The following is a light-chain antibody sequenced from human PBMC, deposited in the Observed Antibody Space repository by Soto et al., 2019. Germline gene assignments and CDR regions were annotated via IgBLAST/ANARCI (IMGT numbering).Light chain of an antibody. V-gene: IGLV2-14*01. CDR1: SSYVGGYDY. CDR2: YVS. Sequence: QSVLTQPASVSGSPGQSITISCTGTSSYVGGYDYVSWYQQYPGKAPKLMIYYVSDRPSGVSDRFSGSKSGNTASLTISGLQAEDEADYYCSSYASSSTLVFGTGTKVTVL. CDR3: SSYASSSTLV. J-gene: IGLJ1*01.